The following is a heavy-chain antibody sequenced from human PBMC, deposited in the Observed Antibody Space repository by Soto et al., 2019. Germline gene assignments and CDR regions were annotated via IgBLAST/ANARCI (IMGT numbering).Heavy chain of an antibody. Sequence: SETLSLTCAVSGGSISSGGYSWSWIRQPPGKGLEWIGYIYHSGSTYYNPSLKSRVTISVDRSRNTLFLQMGSLRADDTAVYFCAKGTSSEFLLSFDDWGHGTLVTVSS. CDR2: IYHSGST. CDR3: AKGTSSEFLLSFDD. V-gene: IGHV4-30-2*01. J-gene: IGHJ4*01. CDR1: GGSISSGGYS. D-gene: IGHD3-10*01.